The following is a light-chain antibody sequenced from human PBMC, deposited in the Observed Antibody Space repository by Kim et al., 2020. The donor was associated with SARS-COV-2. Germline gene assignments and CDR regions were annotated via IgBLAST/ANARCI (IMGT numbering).Light chain of an antibody. J-gene: IGKJ1*01. Sequence: PPGERATHSCRASQSVSSSYLAWYQQKPGQAPRLLIYGASSRATGIPDRFSGSGSGTDFTLTISRLEPEDFAVYYCQQYGSSRWTFGQGTKVEIK. CDR1: QSVSSSY. CDR2: GAS. V-gene: IGKV3-20*01. CDR3: QQYGSSRWT.